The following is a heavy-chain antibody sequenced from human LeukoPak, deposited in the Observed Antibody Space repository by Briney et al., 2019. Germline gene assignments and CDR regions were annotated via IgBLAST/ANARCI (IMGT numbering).Heavy chain of an antibody. CDR3: ASSNYYVSSGYPPFDY. CDR2: IYTSGST. J-gene: IGHJ4*02. V-gene: IGHV4-4*07. Sequence: SETLSLTCTVSGGSISSYYWSWIRQPAGKGLEWIGRIYTSGSTNYNPSLKSRVTMSVDTSKNQFSLKLSSVTAADTAVYYCASSNYYVSSGYPPFDYWGQGTLVTVSS. CDR1: GGSISSYY. D-gene: IGHD3-22*01.